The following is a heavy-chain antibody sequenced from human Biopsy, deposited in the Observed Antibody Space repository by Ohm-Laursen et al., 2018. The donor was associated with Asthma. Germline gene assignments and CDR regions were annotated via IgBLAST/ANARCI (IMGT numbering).Heavy chain of an antibody. D-gene: IGHD3-3*01. CDR2: INAGNGNT. V-gene: IGHV1-3*01. Sequence: ASVKVSCKASGYTFINYAIHWVRQAPGQRLEWMGWINAGNGNTKYSQKFQGRVTMTRDTSISTAYMELSRLRSDDTAVYYCARGRHYDFWSGYYIEYFDYWGQGTLVTVSS. J-gene: IGHJ4*02. CDR1: GYTFINYA. CDR3: ARGRHYDFWSGYYIEYFDY.